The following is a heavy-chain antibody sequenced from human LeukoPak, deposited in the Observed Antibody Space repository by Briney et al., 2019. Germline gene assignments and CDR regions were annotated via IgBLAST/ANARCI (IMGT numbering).Heavy chain of an antibody. CDR1: GFTFSSYG. D-gene: IGHD6-19*01. V-gene: IGHV4-38-2*01. CDR3: ARTSSSGLVGGYYFDY. Sequence: GTLRLSCAASGFTFSSYGMSWIRQPPGKGLEWIGSIYYSGSTYYNPSLKSRVTISVDTSKNQFSLKLSSVTAADTAVYYCARTSSSGLVGGYYFDYWGQGTLVTVSS. J-gene: IGHJ4*02. CDR2: IYYSGST.